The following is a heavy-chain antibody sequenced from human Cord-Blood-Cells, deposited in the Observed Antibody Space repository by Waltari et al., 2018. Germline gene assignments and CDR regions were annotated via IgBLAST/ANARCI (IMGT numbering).Heavy chain of an antibody. V-gene: IGHV1-2*02. CDR2: INPNRGGT. D-gene: IGHD1-1*01. J-gene: IGHJ3*02. CDR1: GYTFTGYY. CDR3: AFLDPREDAFDI. Sequence: QVQLVQSGAEVKKPGASVKVSCKASGYTFTGYYMHWVRQAPGQGLEGMGWINPNRGGTNYAQKFQGRVTMTRDTSISTAYMELSRLRSDDTAVYYCAFLDPREDAFDIWGQGTMVTVSS.